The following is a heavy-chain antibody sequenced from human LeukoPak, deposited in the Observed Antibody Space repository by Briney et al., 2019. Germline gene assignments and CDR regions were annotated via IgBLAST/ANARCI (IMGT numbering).Heavy chain of an antibody. CDR3: ARVSGSRAFDI. J-gene: IGHJ3*02. V-gene: IGHV3-21*01. Sequence: PGGSLRLSCAASGFTFDDYAMHWVRQAPGKGLEWVSSISSSSSYIYYADSVKGRFTISRDNAKNSLYLQMNSLRAEDTAVYYCARVSGSRAFDIWGQGTMVTVSS. CDR1: GFTFDDYA. D-gene: IGHD3-10*01. CDR2: ISSSSSYI.